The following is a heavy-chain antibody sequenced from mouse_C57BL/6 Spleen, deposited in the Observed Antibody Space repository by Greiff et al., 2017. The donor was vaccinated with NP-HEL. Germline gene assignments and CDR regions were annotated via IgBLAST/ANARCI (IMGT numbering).Heavy chain of an antibody. J-gene: IGHJ3*01. CDR2: IDPETGGN. CDR1: GYTFTDYE. V-gene: IGHV1-15*01. CDR3: SVAY. Sequence: QVQLKESGAELVRPGASVTLSCKASGYTFTDYEMHWVKQTPVHGLEWIGAIDPETGGNAYNQKFKGKAILTADKSSSTAYMELRSLTSEDSAVCYCSVAYWGQGTLVTVSA.